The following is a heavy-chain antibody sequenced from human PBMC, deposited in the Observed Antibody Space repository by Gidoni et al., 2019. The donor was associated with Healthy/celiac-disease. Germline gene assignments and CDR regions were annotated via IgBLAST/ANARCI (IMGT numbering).Heavy chain of an antibody. CDR3: ALYSYGKGY. D-gene: IGHD5-18*01. CDR2: IIHIFGTA. CDR1: GGTFSSYA. Sequence: QVHLVQSGAELQKPGSSVKVSCKASGGTFSSYAISWVRQATGQGLEWMGGIIHIFGTAKYEQKFKGRVTITADESKSTAYMELRSLRSEDTDVYYCALYSYGKGYWGQGTLVTVSS. V-gene: IGHV1-69*01. J-gene: IGHJ4*02.